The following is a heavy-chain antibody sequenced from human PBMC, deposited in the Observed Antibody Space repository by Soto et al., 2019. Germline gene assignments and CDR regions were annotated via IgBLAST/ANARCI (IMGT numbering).Heavy chain of an antibody. Sequence: GESLKISCKASGYTFTSYAMHWVRQAPGQRLEWMGWINAGNGNTKYSQKFQGRVTITRDTSASTAYMELSSLRSEDTAVYYCARVLGYCSSTSCADYWGQGTLVTVSS. CDR2: INAGNGNT. J-gene: IGHJ4*02. V-gene: IGHV1-3*01. CDR3: ARVLGYCSSTSCADY. D-gene: IGHD2-2*01. CDR1: GYTFTSYA.